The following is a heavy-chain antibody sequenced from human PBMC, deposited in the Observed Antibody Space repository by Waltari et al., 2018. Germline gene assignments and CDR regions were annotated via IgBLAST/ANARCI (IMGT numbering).Heavy chain of an antibody. CDR2: IYYSGST. V-gene: IGHV4-59*11. Sequence: QVQLQESGPGLVKPSETLYLTYTVSGGSISSHYWSWIRQPPGKGLEWIGYIYYSGSTNYNPSLKSRVTISVDTSKNQFSLKLSSVTAADTAVYYCARGGGSSPFDYWGQGTLVTVSS. CDR3: ARGGGSSPFDY. J-gene: IGHJ4*02. CDR1: GGSISSHY. D-gene: IGHD6-6*01.